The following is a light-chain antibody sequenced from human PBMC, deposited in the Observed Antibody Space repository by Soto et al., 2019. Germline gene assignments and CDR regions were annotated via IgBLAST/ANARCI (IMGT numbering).Light chain of an antibody. CDR1: QSVSSSY. Sequence: EIVLTQSPGTLSLSPGESATLSCRASQSVSSSYLAWYQQKPGQAPRLLIYAASSRATGIPDRFTGSGSGTDFTLTISRLEPEDFDVYYCQQYAGSPLFGQGTKVEIK. J-gene: IGKJ1*01. CDR3: QQYAGSPL. CDR2: AAS. V-gene: IGKV3-20*01.